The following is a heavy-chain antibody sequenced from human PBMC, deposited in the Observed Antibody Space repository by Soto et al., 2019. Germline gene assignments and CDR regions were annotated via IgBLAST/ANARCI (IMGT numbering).Heavy chain of an antibody. D-gene: IGHD3-3*01. J-gene: IGHJ4*02. CDR2: ISGSGGST. V-gene: IGHV3-23*01. Sequence: GGSLRLSCAASGFTFSSYAMSWVRQAPGKGLEWVSAISGSGGSTYYADSVKGRFTISRDNSKNTLYLQMNSLRAEDTAVYYCAKGSIFGVVTAFRVSSKTSLEYYFDYWGQGTLVTVSS. CDR1: GFTFSSYA. CDR3: AKGSIFGVVTAFRVSSKTSLEYYFDY.